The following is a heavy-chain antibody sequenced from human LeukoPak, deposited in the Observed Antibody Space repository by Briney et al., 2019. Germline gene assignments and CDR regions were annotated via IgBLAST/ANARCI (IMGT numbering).Heavy chain of an antibody. J-gene: IGHJ3*02. V-gene: IGHV1-69*13. CDR1: GGTFSSYA. D-gene: IGHD2-2*01. CDR3: AREVVPAAIGGGYAFDI. CDR2: IIPIFGTA. Sequence: GASVKLSCKASGGTFSSYAISWVRQAPGQGLELMGGIIPIFGTANYAQKFQGRVTITADESTSTAYMELSSLRSEDTAVYYCAREVVPAAIGGGYAFDIWGQGTMVTVSS.